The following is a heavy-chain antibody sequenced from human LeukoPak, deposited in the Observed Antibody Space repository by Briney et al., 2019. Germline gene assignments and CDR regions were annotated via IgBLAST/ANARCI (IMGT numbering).Heavy chain of an antibody. Sequence: ASVKVSCKASGYTFTSYYMHWVRQAPGQGLEWMGIMNPSGGSTSYAQKFQGRVTMTRDTSTSTVYMELSSLRSEDTAVYYCARDPSPPWVHWVYFDYWGQGTLVTVSS. CDR2: MNPSGGST. J-gene: IGHJ4*02. CDR1: GYTFTSYY. D-gene: IGHD7-27*01. CDR3: ARDPSPPWVHWVYFDY. V-gene: IGHV1-46*01.